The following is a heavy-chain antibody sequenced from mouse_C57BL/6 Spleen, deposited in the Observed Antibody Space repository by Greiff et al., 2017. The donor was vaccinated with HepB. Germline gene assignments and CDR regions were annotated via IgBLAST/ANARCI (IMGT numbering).Heavy chain of an antibody. CDR1: GFNIKDDY. CDR3: TTVYDYDEGTWFAY. Sequence: EVQLQQSGAELVRPGASVKLSCTASGFNIKDDYMHWVKQRPEQGLEWIGWIDPENGDTEYASKFQGKATITADTSSNTAYLQLSSLTSEDTAVYYCTTVYDYDEGTWFAYWGQGTLVTVSA. J-gene: IGHJ3*01. V-gene: IGHV14-4*01. D-gene: IGHD2-4*01. CDR2: IDPENGDT.